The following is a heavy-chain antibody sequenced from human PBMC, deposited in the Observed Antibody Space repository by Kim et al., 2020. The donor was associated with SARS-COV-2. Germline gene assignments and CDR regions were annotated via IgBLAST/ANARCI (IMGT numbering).Heavy chain of an antibody. D-gene: IGHD3-3*01. Sequence: ASVKVSCKVSGYTLTELSMHWVRQAPGKGLEWMGGFDPEDGETIYAQKFQGRVTMTEDTSTDTAYMELSSLRSEDTAVYYCATRRYPPPFLEWLFLPKADYYYGMDVWGQGTTVTVSS. CDR1: GYTLTELS. CDR2: FDPEDGET. J-gene: IGHJ6*02. V-gene: IGHV1-24*01. CDR3: ATRRYPPPFLEWLFLPKADYYYGMDV.